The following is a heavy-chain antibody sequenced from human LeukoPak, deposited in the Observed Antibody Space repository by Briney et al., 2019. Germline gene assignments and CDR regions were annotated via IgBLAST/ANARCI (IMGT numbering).Heavy chain of an antibody. CDR2: INPSGGST. D-gene: IGHD5-24*01. J-gene: IGHJ3*02. CDR3: ARFFPNCRDGYNNFHAFDI. Sequence: ASVKVSCKASGYTFTSYYMHWVRQAPGQGLEWMGIINPSGGSTSYAQKFQGRVTMTRDTSTSTVYMELSSPRSEDMAVYYCARFFPNCRDGYNNFHAFDIGGQGTMVTVSS. CDR1: GYTFTSYY. V-gene: IGHV1-46*01.